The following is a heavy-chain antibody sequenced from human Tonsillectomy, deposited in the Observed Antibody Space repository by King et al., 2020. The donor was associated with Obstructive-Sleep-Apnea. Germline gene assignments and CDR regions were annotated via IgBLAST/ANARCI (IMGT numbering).Heavy chain of an antibody. Sequence: QLVQSGAEVKKPGASVKVSCKASGYTFTDYYMHWGRQAPGQGLEWMGWINPNSGGTHFAQKFQGRVTMTRDTSISTAFMDLSRLSSDDTAVYYCASEDSGRYYEYGLDVWGQGTTVTVSS. J-gene: IGHJ6*02. CDR1: GYTFTDYY. V-gene: IGHV1-2*02. CDR3: ASEDSGRYYEYGLDV. D-gene: IGHD1-26*01. CDR2: INPNSGGT.